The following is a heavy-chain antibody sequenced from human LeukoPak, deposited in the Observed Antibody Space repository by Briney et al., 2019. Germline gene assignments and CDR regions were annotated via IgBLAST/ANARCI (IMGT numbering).Heavy chain of an antibody. D-gene: IGHD3-22*01. CDR3: AKDSDDSSPDY. J-gene: IGHJ4*02. V-gene: IGHV3-9*01. Sequence: GGSLRLSCAASGFTFDDYAMHWVRQAPGKGLEWVSGISWNSGSIGYADSVKGRFTISRDNSKNTLYLQMNSLRAEDTAVYYCAKDSDDSSPDYWGQGTLVTVS. CDR2: ISWNSGSI. CDR1: GFTFDDYA.